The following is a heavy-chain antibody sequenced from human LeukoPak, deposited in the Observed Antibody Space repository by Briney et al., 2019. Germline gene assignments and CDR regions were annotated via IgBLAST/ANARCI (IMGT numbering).Heavy chain of an antibody. CDR3: ARAFRPASDPHDFYDF. Sequence: GGSPRLSCAASGFTFTNHPMHWGRQASGKRLEYVSAISPSGDRTWYADSVKGRFTISRDNSKNTMYLQTGSLRPEDMGVYYCARAFRPASDPHDFYDFWGRGTTVTVSS. J-gene: IGHJ3*01. CDR2: ISPSGDRT. D-gene: IGHD3/OR15-3a*01. V-gene: IGHV3-64*02. CDR1: GFTFTNHP.